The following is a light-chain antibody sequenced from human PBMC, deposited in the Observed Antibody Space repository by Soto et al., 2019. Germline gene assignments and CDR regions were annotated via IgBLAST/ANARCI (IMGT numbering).Light chain of an antibody. CDR2: GAS. Sequence: EIVMTQSQATVSVSPGERVTLSCRASQSVTTRLAWYQQKPGQPPRLLISGASVRASGVPVRISGSGSGTDFTLTISRLEPEDFALYYCQQYGGSPITFGLGTRLEIK. CDR1: QSVTTR. CDR3: QQYGGSPIT. V-gene: IGKV3-20*01. J-gene: IGKJ5*01.